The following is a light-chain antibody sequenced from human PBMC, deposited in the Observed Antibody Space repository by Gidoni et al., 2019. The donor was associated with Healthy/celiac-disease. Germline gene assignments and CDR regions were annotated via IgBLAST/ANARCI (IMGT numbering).Light chain of an antibody. CDR3: QQYNNWLLLT. CDR1: QSVSSN. V-gene: IGKV3-15*01. CDR2: GAS. Sequence: EIVMTQSPATLSVSPGERATLSCRASQSVSSNLAWYQQKPGQAPRLLIYGASTRATGIPASFSGSGSGTEFTLTISSLQSEDLAVYYCQQYNNWLLLTFXGXTKVEIK. J-gene: IGKJ4*01.